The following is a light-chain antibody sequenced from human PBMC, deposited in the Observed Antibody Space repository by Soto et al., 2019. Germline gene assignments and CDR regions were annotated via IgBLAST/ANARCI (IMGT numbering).Light chain of an antibody. CDR3: MQGIQVPIT. V-gene: IGKV2-29*03. CDR1: QSLRHSDGKTY. CDR2: EVS. Sequence: DLVMTQTPLSLSVTPGQPASISCKASQSLRHSDGKTYLYWYLQKSGQTPELLIYEVSIRFAGAPDRYSGSGSGTDFPMHISRVDAEDVGIYFCMQGIQVPITFGQGTRLDVK. J-gene: IGKJ5*01.